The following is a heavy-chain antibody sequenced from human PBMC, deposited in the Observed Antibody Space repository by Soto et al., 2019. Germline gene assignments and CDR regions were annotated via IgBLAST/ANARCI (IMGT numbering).Heavy chain of an antibody. V-gene: IGHV3-23*01. J-gene: IGHJ6*02. CDR3: AKDLLGYCSSTSCYNYYYGMDV. Sequence: LRLSCAASGFTFSSYAMSWVRQAPGKGLEWVSAISGSGGSTYYADSVKGRFTISRDNSKNTLYLQMNSLRAEDTAVYYCAKDLLGYCSSTSCYNYYYGMDVWGQGTTVTVSS. CDR1: GFTFSSYA. D-gene: IGHD2-2*02. CDR2: ISGSGGST.